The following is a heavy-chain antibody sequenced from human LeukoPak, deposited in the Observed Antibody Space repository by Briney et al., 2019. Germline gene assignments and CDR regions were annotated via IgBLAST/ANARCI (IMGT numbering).Heavy chain of an antibody. CDR1: GFTFSSYA. CDR3: AKSGPGGTTIYYYMDV. D-gene: IGHD2/OR15-2a*01. Sequence: PGGSLRLSCAASGFTFSSYAMSWVRQAPGKGLEWVSAISGSGGSTYYADSVKGRFTISRDNSKNTLYLQMNSLRAEDTAVYYCAKSGPGGTTIYYYMDVWGKGTTVTVSS. J-gene: IGHJ6*03. CDR2: ISGSGGST. V-gene: IGHV3-23*01.